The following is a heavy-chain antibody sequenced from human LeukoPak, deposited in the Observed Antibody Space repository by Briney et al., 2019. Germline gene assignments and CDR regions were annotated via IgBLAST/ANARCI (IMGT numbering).Heavy chain of an antibody. CDR2: INAGNGNT. Sequence: GASVKVSCKASGYTFTSYAMHWVRQAPGQRLEWMGWINAGNGNTKYSQKFQGRVTITRDTSASTAYMELSCLRSEDTAVYYCASSLRFLEWALYYYGMDVWGQGTTVTVSS. CDR1: GYTFTSYA. V-gene: IGHV1-3*01. D-gene: IGHD3-3*01. CDR3: ASSLRFLEWALYYYGMDV. J-gene: IGHJ6*02.